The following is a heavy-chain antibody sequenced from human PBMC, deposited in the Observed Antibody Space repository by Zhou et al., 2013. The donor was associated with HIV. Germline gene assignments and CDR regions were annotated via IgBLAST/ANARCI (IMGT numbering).Heavy chain of an antibody. CDR3: ARDRGQLEVHNYYYYYMDV. J-gene: IGHJ6*03. CDR1: GYTFTSYG. D-gene: IGHD6-6*01. V-gene: IGHV1-18*01. CDR2: ISAYNGNT. Sequence: QVQLVQSGAEMKKPGASVKVSCKASGYTFTSYGISWVRQAPGQGLEWMGWISAYNGNTNYGQKFQGRVTITADESTSTAYMELSSLRSEDTAVYYCARDRGQLEVHNYYYYYMDVWGKGTTVTVSS.